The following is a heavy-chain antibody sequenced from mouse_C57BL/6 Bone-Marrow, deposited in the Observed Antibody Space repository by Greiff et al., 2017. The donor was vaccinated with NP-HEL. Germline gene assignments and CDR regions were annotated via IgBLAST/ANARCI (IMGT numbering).Heavy chain of an antibody. J-gene: IGHJ2*01. V-gene: IGHV14-1*01. D-gene: IGHD1-1*01. Sequence: EVQLQQSGAELVRPGASVKLSCTASGFNIKDYYMHWVKQRPEQGLEWIGRIDPEDGDTEYAPKFQGKATMTADTSSNTAYLQLSSLTSEDTAVYYCTPHYYGSSYGFDYWGQGTTLTVSS. CDR2: IDPEDGDT. CDR3: TPHYYGSSYGFDY. CDR1: GFNIKDYY.